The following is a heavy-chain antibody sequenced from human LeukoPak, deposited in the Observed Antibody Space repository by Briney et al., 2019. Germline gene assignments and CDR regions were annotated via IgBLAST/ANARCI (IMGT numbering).Heavy chain of an antibody. V-gene: IGHV1-24*01. Sequence: GASVKVSCKVSGYTLTELSMHWVRQAPGKGLEWMGGFDPEGGETIYAQKFQGRVTMTEDTSTDTAYMELSSLRSEDTAVYYCATPQLGLRSAYYFDYWGQGTLVTVSS. D-gene: IGHD5-12*01. CDR2: FDPEGGET. CDR3: ATPQLGLRSAYYFDY. J-gene: IGHJ4*02. CDR1: GYTLTELS.